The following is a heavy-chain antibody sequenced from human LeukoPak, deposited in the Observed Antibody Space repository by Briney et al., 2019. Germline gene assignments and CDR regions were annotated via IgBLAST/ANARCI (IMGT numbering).Heavy chain of an antibody. Sequence: GGSLRLSCTASGLTLSDYWMIWVRQAPGKGLQWVAKIKQDGSEKYYVDSVKGRFTISRDNAENSLYLQMNSLRVEDTAVYYCAARSSGNPYFWGQGTLVTVSS. J-gene: IGHJ4*02. CDR3: AARSSGNPYF. V-gene: IGHV3-7*03. D-gene: IGHD1-26*01. CDR2: IKQDGSEK. CDR1: GLTLSDYW.